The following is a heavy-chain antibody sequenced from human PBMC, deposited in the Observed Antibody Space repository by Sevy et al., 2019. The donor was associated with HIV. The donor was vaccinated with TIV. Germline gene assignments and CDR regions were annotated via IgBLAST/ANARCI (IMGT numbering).Heavy chain of an antibody. J-gene: IGHJ4*02. D-gene: IGHD3-22*01. CDR2: IYYSGST. CDR3: ARDLRDDSSGYYPPNFDY. V-gene: IGHV4-59*01. Sequence: SQTLSLTCTVSGDSISSYYWSWIRQPPGKGLEWIGYIYYSGSTNYNPSLKSRVTISVDTSKNQFSLKLSSVTAADTAVYYCARDLRDDSSGYYPPNFDYWGQGTLVTVSS. CDR1: GDSISSYY.